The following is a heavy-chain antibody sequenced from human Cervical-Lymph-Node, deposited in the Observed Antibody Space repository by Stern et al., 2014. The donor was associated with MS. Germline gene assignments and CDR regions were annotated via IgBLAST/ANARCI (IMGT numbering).Heavy chain of an antibody. CDR3: AREKGACNGDYCHVTSDS. Sequence: QVQLVESGGGVVQPGRSLRLSCEASGFSFSTYGMHWVRQAPGKGLEWVAVIWFDGSNQNYADSVKGRFTISRDNSKNTLFLQMNSLRAEDTAVYYCAREKGACNGDYCHVTSDSWGQGTLVTVSS. V-gene: IGHV3-33*01. CDR2: IWFDGSNQ. J-gene: IGHJ4*02. D-gene: IGHD3-22*01. CDR1: GFSFSTYG.